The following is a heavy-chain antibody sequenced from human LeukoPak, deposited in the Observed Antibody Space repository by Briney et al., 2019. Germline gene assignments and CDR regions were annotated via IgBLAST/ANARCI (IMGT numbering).Heavy chain of an antibody. CDR1: GGSISSGYHY. D-gene: IGHD6-13*01. J-gene: IGHJ4*02. CDR2: IYESGRT. V-gene: IGHV4-39*01. CDR3: ARGDSSSWSLFDY. Sequence: KPSETLSLTCTVSGGSISSGYHYWGWIRQPPGKGLEWIGSIYESGRTHYNPSLRSRITISVDTSKNQFSLELSSVTAADTAVYYCARGDSSSWSLFDYWGQGTLVTVSS.